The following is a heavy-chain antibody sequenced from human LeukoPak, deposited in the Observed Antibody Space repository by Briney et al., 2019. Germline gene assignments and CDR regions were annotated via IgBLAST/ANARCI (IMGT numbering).Heavy chain of an antibody. Sequence: SETLSLTCAVSGGSFSGYYWSWIRQSPGKGLEWIAEINHSGSTNYNPSLKSRVTISVDTSKNQFSLRLTSVTAADTGLYYCARGGSSYYGSASLEYFQHWGQGTLVTVSS. CDR1: GGSFSGYY. V-gene: IGHV4-34*01. CDR3: ARGGSSYYGSASLEYFQH. CDR2: INHSGST. J-gene: IGHJ1*01. D-gene: IGHD3-10*01.